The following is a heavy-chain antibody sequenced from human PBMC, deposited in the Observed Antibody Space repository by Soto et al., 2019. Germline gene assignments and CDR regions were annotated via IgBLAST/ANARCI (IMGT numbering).Heavy chain of an antibody. Sequence: SETLSLSCTVSGGSVSSSGYYWGGIRQPPGKGLEGIGSIYYSGSTYYNPSLKSRVTISVDTSKNHFSLKLTSVTAADTAVYYCARPGGSGWFYFDSWGQGSQVTVS. CDR3: ARPGGSGWFYFDS. V-gene: IGHV4-39*02. J-gene: IGHJ4*02. CDR2: IYYSGST. CDR1: GGSVSSSGYY. D-gene: IGHD6-13*01.